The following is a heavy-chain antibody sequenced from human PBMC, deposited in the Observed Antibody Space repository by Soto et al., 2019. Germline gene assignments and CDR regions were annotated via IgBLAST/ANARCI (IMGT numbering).Heavy chain of an antibody. V-gene: IGHV1-69*02. CDR1: GYTFTGYY. CDR2: INPIVSMS. D-gene: IGHD3-10*01. CDR3: AASYGSGYRAFDY. J-gene: IGHJ4*02. Sequence: SVKVSCKASGYTFTGYYMHWVRQAPGQGLEWVGRINPIVSMSNYAQKFQGRVSMTADKSTSTAYMELRSLRSDDTAMYFCAASYGSGYRAFDYWGQGALVTVS.